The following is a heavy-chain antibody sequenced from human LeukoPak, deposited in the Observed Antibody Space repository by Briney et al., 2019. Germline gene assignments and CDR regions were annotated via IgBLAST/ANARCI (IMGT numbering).Heavy chain of an antibody. CDR1: GGSISSYY. V-gene: IGHV4-4*07. J-gene: IGHJ6*03. CDR2: IYTSGST. Sequence: PSETLSLTCTVSGGSISSYYWSWIRQPAGKGLEWIGRIYTSGSTNYNPSLKSRVTMSVDTSKNQFSLKLSSVTAEDTALYYCARGGISIFGVVIYMDVWGKGTTVTVSS. CDR3: ARGGISIFGVVIYMDV. D-gene: IGHD3-3*01.